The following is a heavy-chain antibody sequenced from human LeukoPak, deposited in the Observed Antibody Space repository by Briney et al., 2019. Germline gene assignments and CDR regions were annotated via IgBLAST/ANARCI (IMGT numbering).Heavy chain of an antibody. J-gene: IGHJ4*02. CDR2: ISSSGSTI. Sequence: GSLRLSCAASGFTFSDYYMSWIRQAPGKGLEWVSYISSSGSTIYYADSVKGRFTISRDNAKNSLYLQMNSLRAEDTAVYYCARDNYSGSXXLFDYWGQGTLVTVSS. CDR3: ARDNYSGSXXLFDY. CDR1: GFTFSDYY. V-gene: IGHV3-11*01. D-gene: IGHD1-26*01.